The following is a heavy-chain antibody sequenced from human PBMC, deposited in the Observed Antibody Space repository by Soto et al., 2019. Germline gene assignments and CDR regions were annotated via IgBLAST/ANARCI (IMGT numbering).Heavy chain of an antibody. Sequence: QMQLQESGPGLVKPSGTLSLTCTVSDGSISSGHWWSWVRQSPGKGLEWIGEIVHTGSTNYNPSLNSRATISIDNSKNQFYLNLHSITAADTAVYYCARNGAYCNDYWGQGTLVTVSS. CDR2: IVHTGST. V-gene: IGHV4-4*02. CDR1: DGSISSGHW. J-gene: IGHJ4*02. CDR3: ARNGAYCNDY. D-gene: IGHD2-15*01.